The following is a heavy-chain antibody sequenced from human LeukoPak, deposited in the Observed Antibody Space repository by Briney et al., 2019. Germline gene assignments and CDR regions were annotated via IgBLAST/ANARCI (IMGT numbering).Heavy chain of an antibody. V-gene: IGHV4-61*02. D-gene: IGHD6-13*01. Sequence: SQTLSLTCTVSGGSISSGSYYWSWIRQPAGKGLEWIGRIYTSGSTNYNPSLKSRVTISVDTSKNQFSLKLSSVTAADTAVYYCARDEEQQLDSYYYYYYMDVWGKGTTVTVSS. CDR2: IYTSGST. CDR3: ARDEEQQLDSYYYYYYMDV. J-gene: IGHJ6*03. CDR1: GGSISSGSYY.